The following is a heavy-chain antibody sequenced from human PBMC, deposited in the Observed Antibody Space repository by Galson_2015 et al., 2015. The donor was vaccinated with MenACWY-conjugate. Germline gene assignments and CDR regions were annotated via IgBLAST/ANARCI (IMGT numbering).Heavy chain of an antibody. CDR3: ARGRFPYWVVVPATTNWFDP. D-gene: IGHD2-21*02. Sequence: ETLSLTCAVSGASISSHNWWSWVRQTPGKGLEWIGEIYHSGSTNYNPSLKSRVTMSVDKSKMQFSLKLNSVTAADTAVYYCARGRFPYWVVVPATTNWFDPWGQGTLVTVSS. V-gene: IGHV4-4*02. CDR2: IYHSGST. CDR1: GASISSHNW. J-gene: IGHJ5*02.